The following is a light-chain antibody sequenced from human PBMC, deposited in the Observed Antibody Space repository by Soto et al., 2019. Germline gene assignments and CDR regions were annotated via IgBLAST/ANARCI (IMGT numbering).Light chain of an antibody. CDR2: AAS. V-gene: IGKV1-9*01. CDR3: QQVNNYPLI. J-gene: IGKJ4*01. Sequence: EIQVTQSTSSLSASVGDRVTITCRASRGLISYLAWYQQKPGKAPKLLIYAASTLQSGVPSRFSGSGSETDFTLTISSLQPEDFATYYCQQVNNYPLIFGGGTKV. CDR1: RGLISY.